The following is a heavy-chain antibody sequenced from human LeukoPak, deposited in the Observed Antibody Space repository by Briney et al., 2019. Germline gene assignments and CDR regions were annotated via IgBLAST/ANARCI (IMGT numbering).Heavy chain of an antibody. D-gene: IGHD3-3*01. J-gene: IGHJ4*02. V-gene: IGHV4-34*01. CDR2: INHRGST. CDR3: ARGRYDFWSGFAPLFDY. CDR1: GGSFSVYY. Sequence: SETLSLTCAVYGGSFSVYYWRWIRQPPGKGREWIGEINHRGSTNYNPSLKRRVTISVDTPKTQFSLKLSSVPAADTAVYYCARGRYDFWSGFAPLFDYWGQGTLVTVSS.